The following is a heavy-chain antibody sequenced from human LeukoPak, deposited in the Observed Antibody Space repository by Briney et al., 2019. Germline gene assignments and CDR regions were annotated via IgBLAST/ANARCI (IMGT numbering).Heavy chain of an antibody. CDR3: ARDRDVLRYFDWTFDY. CDR1: EFTFSSYA. J-gene: IGHJ4*02. D-gene: IGHD3-9*01. V-gene: IGHV3-23*01. CDR2: ISGSGGST. Sequence: GGSLRLSCAASEFTFSSYAMSWVRQAPGKGLEWVSAISGSGGSTYYADSVKGRFTISRDNAKNSLYLQMNSLRAEDTAVYYCARDRDVLRYFDWTFDYWGQGTLVTVSS.